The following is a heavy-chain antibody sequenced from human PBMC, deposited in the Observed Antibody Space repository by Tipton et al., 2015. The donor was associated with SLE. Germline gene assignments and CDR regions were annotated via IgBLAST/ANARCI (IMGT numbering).Heavy chain of an antibody. CDR3: ARGIDPTSSRISDY. D-gene: IGHD2-2*01. J-gene: IGHJ4*02. CDR1: GFTFRNYW. V-gene: IGHV3-74*01. Sequence: SLRLSCAASGFTFRNYWMHWIRQAPGKGLVWVSRINEDGTITSYEDSVKGRFTISRDNAKNILYLQMNSLRVEDTALYFCARGIDPTSSRISDYWGQGTLVTVSS. CDR2: INEDGTIT.